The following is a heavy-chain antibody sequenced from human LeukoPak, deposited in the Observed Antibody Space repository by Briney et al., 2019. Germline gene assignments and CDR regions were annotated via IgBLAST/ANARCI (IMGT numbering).Heavy chain of an antibody. D-gene: IGHD3-22*01. CDR2: IYHSGST. V-gene: IGHV4-4*02. CDR1: GGPISGSNW. Sequence: SETLSLTCAVSGGPISGSNWWSWVRQPPGKGLEWIGEIYHSGSTNYNPSLKSRVTISVDKSKNQFSLKLSSVTAADTAVYYCASSLNDYDSSGFDYWGQGTLVTVSS. J-gene: IGHJ4*02. CDR3: ASSLNDYDSSGFDY.